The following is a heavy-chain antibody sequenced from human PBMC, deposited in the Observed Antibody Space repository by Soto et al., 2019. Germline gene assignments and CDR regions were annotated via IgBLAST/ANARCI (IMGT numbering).Heavy chain of an antibody. CDR3: ARVSTIFGVAPGFIYYYMDV. CDR1: GGSISSGGYY. J-gene: IGHJ6*03. V-gene: IGHV4-31*03. CDR2: IYYSGST. D-gene: IGHD3-3*01. Sequence: SETLSLTCTVSGGSISSGGYYWSWIRQHPGKGLEWIGYIYYSGSTYYNPSLKSRVTISVDTSKNQFSLKLSSVTAADTAEYYCARVSTIFGVAPGFIYYYMDVWGKGTTVTGSS.